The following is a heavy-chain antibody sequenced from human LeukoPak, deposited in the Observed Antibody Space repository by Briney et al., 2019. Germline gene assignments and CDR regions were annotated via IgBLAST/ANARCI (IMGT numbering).Heavy chain of an antibody. CDR3: ARSAVTTGAPSYYMDV. CDR1: GYTFTSYA. Sequence: ASVKVSCKASGYTFTSYAISWVRQAPGQGLEWMGGIIPIFGTANYAQKFQGRVTITADKSTSTAYMELSSLRSEDTAVYYCARSAVTTGAPSYYMDVWGKGTTVTVSS. CDR2: IIPIFGTA. J-gene: IGHJ6*03. D-gene: IGHD4-11*01. V-gene: IGHV1-69*06.